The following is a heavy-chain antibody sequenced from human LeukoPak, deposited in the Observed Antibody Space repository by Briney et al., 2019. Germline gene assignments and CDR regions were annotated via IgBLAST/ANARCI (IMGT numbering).Heavy chain of an antibody. CDR3: ARDVGSGSYYYYFDY. CDR1: GYTFTGYY. CDR2: INPNSGGT. Sequence: ASVKVSCKASGYTFTGYYMHWVRQAPGQGLEWMGWINPNSGGTNYAQKFQGRVTMTRDTSISTAYMELSRLRSDDTAVYYCARDVGSGSYYYYFDYWGQGTMVTVSS. J-gene: IGHJ4*03. V-gene: IGHV1-2*02. D-gene: IGHD3-10*01.